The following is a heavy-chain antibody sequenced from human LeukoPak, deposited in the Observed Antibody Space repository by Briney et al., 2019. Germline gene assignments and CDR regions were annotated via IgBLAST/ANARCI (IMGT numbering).Heavy chain of an antibody. V-gene: IGHV3-48*01. CDR1: GFTFRNYL. CDR2: ISSSGSTI. J-gene: IGHJ4*02. D-gene: IGHD6-19*01. CDR3: ARTYSSGWYYFDY. Sequence: GGSLRLSCAASGFTFRNYLMNWVRQAPGKGLEWVSSISSSGSTIYYADSVKGRFTISRDNAKNSLYLQMISLRAEDTAVYYCARTYSSGWYYFDYWGQGTLVTVSS.